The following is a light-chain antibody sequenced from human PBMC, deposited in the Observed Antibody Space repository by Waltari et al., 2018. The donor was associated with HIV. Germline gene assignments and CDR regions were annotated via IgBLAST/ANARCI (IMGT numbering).Light chain of an antibody. CDR2: EVT. CDR1: TSDVGGYQY. V-gene: IGLV2-14*01. J-gene: IGLJ1*01. CDR3: TSDTSRNTRG. Sequence: QSALTQPASVSGSPGQSITISCTGTTSDVGGYQYVSWYQQHPGQAPKLMIYEVTNRPSGGSFRFSGSHPGNTAPLTHFGLQAEDEADYFCTSDTSRNTRGFGTGTKVTVL.